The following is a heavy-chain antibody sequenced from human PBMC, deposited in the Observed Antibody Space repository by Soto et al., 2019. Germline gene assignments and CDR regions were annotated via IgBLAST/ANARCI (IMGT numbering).Heavy chain of an antibody. CDR3: AKDSGGGYSSGWPTSNYGMDV. Sequence: GGSLRLSCAASGFTFDDYTMHWVRQAPGKGLEWVSLISWDGGSTYYADSVKGRFTISRDNSKNSLYLQMNSLRTEDTALYYCAKDSGGGYSSGWPTSNYGMDVWGQGTTVTVSS. CDR2: ISWDGGST. J-gene: IGHJ6*02. CDR1: GFTFDDYT. D-gene: IGHD6-19*01. V-gene: IGHV3-43*01.